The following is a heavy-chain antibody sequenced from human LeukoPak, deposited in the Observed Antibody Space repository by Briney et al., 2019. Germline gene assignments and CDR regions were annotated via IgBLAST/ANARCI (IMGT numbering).Heavy chain of an antibody. Sequence: ASVKVSCKASGYTFTNYAISWVRQAPGQGLEWMGWISAYNGNTNYAQKLQGRVTMTTDTSTSTAYMELRSLRSDDTAVYYCAKVGSSWYKHWFDPWGQGTLVTVSS. J-gene: IGHJ5*02. CDR1: GYTFTNYA. CDR3: AKVGSSWYKHWFDP. V-gene: IGHV1-18*01. D-gene: IGHD6-13*01. CDR2: ISAYNGNT.